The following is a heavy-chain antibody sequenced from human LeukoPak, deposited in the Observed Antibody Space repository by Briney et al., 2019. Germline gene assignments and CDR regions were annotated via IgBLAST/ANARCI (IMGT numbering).Heavy chain of an antibody. CDR2: INPSGGST. D-gene: IGHD2-2*01. V-gene: IGHV1-46*01. CDR3: ARGRYCSSTSCYYFDY. Sequence: ASVKVSCKASGYTFTSYYVHWVRQAPGQGLEWMGIINPSGGSTSYAQKFQGRVTMTRDMSTSTVYMELSSLRSEDTAVYYCARGRYCSSTSCYYFDYWGQGTLVTVSS. CDR1: GYTFTSYY. J-gene: IGHJ4*02.